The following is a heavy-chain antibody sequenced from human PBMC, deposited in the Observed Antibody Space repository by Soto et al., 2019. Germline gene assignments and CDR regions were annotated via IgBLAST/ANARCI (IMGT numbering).Heavy chain of an antibody. CDR3: AIMVRGVSGVDFDY. V-gene: IGHV1-8*01. CDR2: MNPTSGNT. J-gene: IGHJ4*02. CDR1: GYTFTSYD. Sequence: QVQLVQSGAEVKKPGASVKVSCKASGYTFTSYDINWVRQATGQGLEWMGWMNPTSGNTGYAQKFQGRVTMTRNTSISTAYMELSSLRSEDTAVYYCAIMVRGVSGVDFDYWGQGTLVTVSS. D-gene: IGHD3-10*01.